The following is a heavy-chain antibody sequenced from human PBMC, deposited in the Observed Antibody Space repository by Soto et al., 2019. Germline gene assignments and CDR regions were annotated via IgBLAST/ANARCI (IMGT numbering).Heavy chain of an antibody. CDR2: IGAYNDNA. J-gene: IGHJ4*02. V-gene: IGHV1-18*01. CDR3: ARDYFSDYVFDY. CDR1: GYTFTSYG. Sequence: ASVKVSCKASGYTFTSYGISWVRQAPGQGLERMGYIGAYNDNANYAQKFRGRVTMTTDTSTTTAYMELRSLRSDDTAGYFCARDYFSDYVFDYWGQGTLVTVSS. D-gene: IGHD4-4*01.